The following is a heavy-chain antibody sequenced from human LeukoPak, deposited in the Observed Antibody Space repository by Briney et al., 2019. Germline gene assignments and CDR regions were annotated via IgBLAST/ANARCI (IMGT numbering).Heavy chain of an antibody. Sequence: SETLSLTCTFSGGSISSSSYYWGWIPQPPGKGLGGIGSIYFSGSTYYNPSLKSRVTISVDTSKNQFSLKLRSVTAADTAVYYCARVVQSTDSSGFYLPEYFQHWGQGTLVTVSS. D-gene: IGHD3-22*01. CDR1: GGSISSSSYY. CDR2: IYFSGST. CDR3: ARVVQSTDSSGFYLPEYFQH. J-gene: IGHJ1*01. V-gene: IGHV4-39*07.